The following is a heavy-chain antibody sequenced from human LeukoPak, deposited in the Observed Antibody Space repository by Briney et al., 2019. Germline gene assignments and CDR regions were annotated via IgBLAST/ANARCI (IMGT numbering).Heavy chain of an antibody. J-gene: IGHJ4*02. V-gene: IGHV3-20*01. CDR3: ARGNLYGSGSYDY. Sequence: PGGSLRLSCAASGFTFDDYGMSWVRQAPGKGLEWVSGINWNGGSTGYADSVKGRFTISRDNAKNSLYLQMNSLRAEDMALYHCARGNLYGSGSYDYWGQGTLVTVSS. CDR2: INWNGGST. D-gene: IGHD3-10*01. CDR1: GFTFDDYG.